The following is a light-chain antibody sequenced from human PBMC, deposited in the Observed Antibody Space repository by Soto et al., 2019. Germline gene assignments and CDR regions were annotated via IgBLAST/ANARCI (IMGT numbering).Light chain of an antibody. J-gene: IGKJ4*01. CDR3: QQYNSYSLT. V-gene: IGKV1-5*01. CDR1: QSISSW. CDR2: DAS. Sequence: DIQMTQSPSTLSASVGDRVTITCRASQSISSWLAWYQQKPGRAPKLLIYDASSLESGVPSRFSGSGSGTEFTLTISSLQPDDFATYYCQQYNSYSLTFGGGTKVEIK.